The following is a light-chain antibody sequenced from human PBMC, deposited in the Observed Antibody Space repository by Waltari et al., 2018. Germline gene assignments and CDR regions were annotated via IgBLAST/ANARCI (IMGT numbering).Light chain of an antibody. CDR2: AAS. Sequence: DIHMTQSRSSLSVSVGDRVTIPRRASQSSSDYLNWYQQKPRKAPKLLIYAASTLQSGVPSRFSGSGSGTDFALTISSLQPEDFATYYCQQSYSFGQGTRLEIK. V-gene: IGKV1-39*01. CDR3: QQSYS. CDR1: QSSSDY. J-gene: IGKJ5*01.